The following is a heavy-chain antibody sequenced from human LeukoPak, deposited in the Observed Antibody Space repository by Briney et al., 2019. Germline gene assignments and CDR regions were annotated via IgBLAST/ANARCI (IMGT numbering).Heavy chain of an antibody. D-gene: IGHD3-16*01. V-gene: IGHV4-61*01. CDR1: GGSVSSGSYY. J-gene: IGHJ4*02. CDR3: ARYDSGSYAWHFDY. CDR2: IYYSGST. Sequence: SETLSLTCTVSGGSVSSGSYYWGWIRQPPGKGLEWIGYIYYSGSTNYNPSLKSRVTISVDTSKNQFSLKLSSVTAADTAVYYCARYDSGSYAWHFDYWGQGTLVTVSS.